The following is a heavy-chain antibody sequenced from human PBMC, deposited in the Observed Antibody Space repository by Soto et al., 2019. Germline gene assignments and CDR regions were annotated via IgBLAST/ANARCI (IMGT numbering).Heavy chain of an antibody. D-gene: IGHD3-3*01. J-gene: IGHJ6*02. CDR2: ISWNSGSI. CDR3: AKEGTSGDITILGVVTPDLGYYYYGMDV. CDR1: GFTFDDYA. Sequence: SLRLFCAASGFTFDDYAMHWVRQAPGKGLEWVSGISWNSGSIGYADSVEGRFTISRDNAKNSLYLQMNSLRAEDTALYYCAKEGTSGDITILGVVTPDLGYYYYGMDVWGQGTTVTVSS. V-gene: IGHV3-9*01.